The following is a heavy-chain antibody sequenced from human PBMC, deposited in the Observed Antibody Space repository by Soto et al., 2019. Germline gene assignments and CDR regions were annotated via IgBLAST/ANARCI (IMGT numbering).Heavy chain of an antibody. CDR2: ISGSGSST. V-gene: IGHV3-23*01. CDR1: GFTFTNYV. D-gene: IGHD7-27*01. Sequence: EVPLLESGGGLVQPGGSLRLSCAASGFTFTNYVMSWVRQAPGKGLEWVSVISGSGSSTYYADSVKGRFTISRDNSKNTRYLQMNSLRAEDTAVYYCAKKSLGTYFDYWGQGTLVTVSS. CDR3: AKKSLGTYFDY. J-gene: IGHJ4*02.